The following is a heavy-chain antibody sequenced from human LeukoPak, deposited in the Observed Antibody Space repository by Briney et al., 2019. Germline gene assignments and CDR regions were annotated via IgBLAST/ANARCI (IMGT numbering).Heavy chain of an antibody. Sequence: ASVKVSCKAFGYTFSGGYYIHWVRQALGQGLEWLGWINPNSGGTNYAQKFQGRVTMTKDTSISTAYMELSRLRSDDTAVFYCARDYYDSSGYGSFDYWGQGTLVTVSS. V-gene: IGHV1-2*02. CDR3: ARDYYDSSGYGSFDY. CDR2: INPNSGGT. CDR1: GYTFSGGYY. D-gene: IGHD3-22*01. J-gene: IGHJ4*02.